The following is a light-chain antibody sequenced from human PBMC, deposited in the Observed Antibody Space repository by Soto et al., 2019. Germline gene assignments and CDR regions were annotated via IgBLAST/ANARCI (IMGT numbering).Light chain of an antibody. J-gene: IGKJ1*01. CDR2: GAS. V-gene: IGKV3-11*01. CDR3: QQHSHWPPWT. CDR1: ENVRTF. Sequence: PGDRATLSCRASENVRTFVDWYQQKPGQAPRLLIHGASNRATGIPDRFSGSGSGTDFTLTISNLEPEDFAVYYCQQHSHWPPWTFGQGTKVDIK.